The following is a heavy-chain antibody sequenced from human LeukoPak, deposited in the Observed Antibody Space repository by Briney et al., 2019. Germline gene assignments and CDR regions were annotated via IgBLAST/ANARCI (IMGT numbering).Heavy chain of an antibody. CDR3: ARSPYGAYEVFDS. Sequence: GGSLRLSCAASGFTFTTYQMNWVRQAPGKGLEWVSYISTGGSTIYYADSVKGRFTISRGNAKNSLYLQMNSLRAEDTAVYYCARSPYGAYEVFDSWGQGTLVTVSS. CDR1: GFTFTTYQ. CDR2: ISTGGSTI. D-gene: IGHD5-12*01. J-gene: IGHJ4*02. V-gene: IGHV3-48*03.